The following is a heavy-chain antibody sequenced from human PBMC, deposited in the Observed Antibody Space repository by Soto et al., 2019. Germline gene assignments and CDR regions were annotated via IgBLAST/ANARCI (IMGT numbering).Heavy chain of an antibody. V-gene: IGHV3-23*01. D-gene: IGHD3-16*01. CDR2: ISGIAGIT. Sequence: GGSLRLSCAASGFTFNIYPMTWVRRAPGKGLEWVSAISGIAGITYYADSVKGRFTISRDNSKNTLYLQMNSLRAEDTAVYFFAKLSITTPLYGMDVWGQGTTVTVSS. CDR3: AKLSITTPLYGMDV. J-gene: IGHJ6*02. CDR1: GFTFNIYP.